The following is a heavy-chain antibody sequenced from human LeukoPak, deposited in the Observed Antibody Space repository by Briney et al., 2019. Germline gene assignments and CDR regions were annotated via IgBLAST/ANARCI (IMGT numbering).Heavy chain of an antibody. D-gene: IGHD3-10*01. J-gene: IGHJ4*02. CDR2: INHSGST. CDR1: GGSFSGYY. Sequence: SETLSLTCAVYGGSFSGYYWSWIRQPPGKGLEWIGEINHSGSTNYNPSLKSRVTISVDTSKNQFSLKLSSVTAADTAVYYCARGRITMVRGVIYTRAPFDYWGQGTLVTVSS. V-gene: IGHV4-34*01. CDR3: ARGRITMVRGVIYTRAPFDY.